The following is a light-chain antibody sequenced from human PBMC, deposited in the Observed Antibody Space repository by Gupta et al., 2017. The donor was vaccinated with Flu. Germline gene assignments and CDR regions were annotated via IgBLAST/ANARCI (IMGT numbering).Light chain of an antibody. CDR2: EFN. Sequence: PGQSITISCTGTNIDVGGYNYVSWYQQHPGKAPKLMIYEFNNRPSDVSDRFSGSKSGNTASLTISGLQAEDESDYYYTSSKTWVFGGGTKVTVL. CDR1: NIDVGGYNY. CDR3: YYYTSSKTWV. J-gene: IGLJ3*02. V-gene: IGLV2-14*01.